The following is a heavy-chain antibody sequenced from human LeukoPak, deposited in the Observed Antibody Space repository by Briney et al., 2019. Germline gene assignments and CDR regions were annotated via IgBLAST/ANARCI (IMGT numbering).Heavy chain of an antibody. CDR3: ARETDYDFWSGYYVIDY. V-gene: IGHV4-59*12. Sequence: SETLSLTCTVSGGSISNYYWSWIRQPPGKGLEWIGYFFYGANTNYNPSLKSRVTISVDTSKNQFSLKLSSVTAADTAVYYCARETDYDFWSGYYVIDYWGQGTLVTVSS. J-gene: IGHJ4*02. CDR1: GGSISNYY. D-gene: IGHD3-3*01. CDR2: FFYGANT.